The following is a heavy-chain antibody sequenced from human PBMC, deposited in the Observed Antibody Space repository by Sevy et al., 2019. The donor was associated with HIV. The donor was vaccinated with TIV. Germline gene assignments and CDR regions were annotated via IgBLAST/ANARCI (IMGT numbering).Heavy chain of an antibody. CDR3: ARGPDTAMVGQGAFDI. J-gene: IGHJ3*02. CDR2: IIPILGIA. CDR1: GGTFSSYA. D-gene: IGHD5-18*01. V-gene: IGHV1-69*04. Sequence: ASVKVSCQASGGTFSSYAISWVRQAPGQGLEWMGRIIPILGIANYPQKFQGRVTITADKSTSIAYMELSSLRSEDTAGYYCARGPDTAMVGQGAFDIWGQGTMVTVSS.